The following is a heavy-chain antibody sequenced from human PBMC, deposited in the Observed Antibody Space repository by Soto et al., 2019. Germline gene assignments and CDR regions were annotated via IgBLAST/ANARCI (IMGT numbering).Heavy chain of an antibody. CDR3: AKGLYSSSWYWPAQH. V-gene: IGHV3-23*01. J-gene: IGHJ1*01. D-gene: IGHD6-13*01. CDR2: ISPNGRNT. Sequence: GGSLRLSCAASGFTFSTYALTWVRQAPGKVLEWVSAISPNGRNTYYIDSVKGRFTISRDNSNYTLYLQMNSLRAEDTALYYCAKGLYSSSWYWPAQHWGQGTLVTVS. CDR1: GFTFSTYA.